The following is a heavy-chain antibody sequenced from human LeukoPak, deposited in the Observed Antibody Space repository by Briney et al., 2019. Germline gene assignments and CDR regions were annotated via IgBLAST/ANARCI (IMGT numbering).Heavy chain of an antibody. Sequence: GGSLRLSCAASGFTFSSYSMTWVRQAPGKGLEWVSSISSSSSYIYYADSVKGRFTISRDNAKNSLYLQMNSLRAEDTALYYCAKAYYDSSGLRDGFDYWGQGTLVTVSS. CDR2: ISSSSSYI. CDR1: GFTFSSYS. V-gene: IGHV3-21*04. CDR3: AKAYYDSSGLRDGFDY. J-gene: IGHJ4*02. D-gene: IGHD3-22*01.